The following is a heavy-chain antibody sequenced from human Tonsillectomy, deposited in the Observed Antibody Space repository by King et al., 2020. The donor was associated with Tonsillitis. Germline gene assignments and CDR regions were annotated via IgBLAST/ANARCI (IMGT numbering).Heavy chain of an antibody. CDR1: GFTFSSYW. CDR2: IKQDGSEK. J-gene: IGHJ5*02. Sequence: VQLVESGGGLIQPGGSLRLSCAASGFTFSSYWMSWVRQAPGKGLEWVANIKQDGSEKSYVDSVKGRFTISRDNAKNSLYLQMTSLRAEDTAVYYCARGGYSYGPNWFDPWGQGTLVTVSS. V-gene: IGHV3-7*04. CDR3: ARGGYSYGPNWFDP. D-gene: IGHD5-18*01.